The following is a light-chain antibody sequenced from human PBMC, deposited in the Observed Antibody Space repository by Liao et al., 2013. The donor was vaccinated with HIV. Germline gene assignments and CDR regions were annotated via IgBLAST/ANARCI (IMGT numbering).Light chain of an antibody. CDR1: KLGNKF. Sequence: SYELTQPSSVSVSPGQTAIITCSGDKLGNKFVCWYQQKPGQSPVLVIDQDTKRPSGIPERFSGSNSGNTATLTISGTQAVDEADYYCQAWAGSTENVFGPGTKVIVL. CDR2: QDT. V-gene: IGLV3-1*01. J-gene: IGLJ1*01. CDR3: QAWAGSTENV.